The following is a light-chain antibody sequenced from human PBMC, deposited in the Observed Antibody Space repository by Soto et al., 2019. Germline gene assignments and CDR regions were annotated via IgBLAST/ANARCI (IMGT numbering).Light chain of an antibody. CDR1: SSNIGSNT. Sequence: QAVVTQPPSASGTPGQRVTISCSGSSSNIGSNTAHWYQQLPGTAPKLLIYSNNLRPSGVPDRFSGSKSGTSASLAISGLQSEDEGDYYCAAWDDSLNGVLFGGGTKLTVL. CDR3: AAWDDSLNGVL. J-gene: IGLJ2*01. CDR2: SNN. V-gene: IGLV1-44*01.